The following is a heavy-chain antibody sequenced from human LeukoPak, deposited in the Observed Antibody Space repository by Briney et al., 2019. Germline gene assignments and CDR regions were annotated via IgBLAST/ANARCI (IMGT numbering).Heavy chain of an antibody. D-gene: IGHD3-9*01. CDR3: ARVLFNSGYDY. CDR2: INPNSGET. J-gene: IGHJ4*02. CDR1: GSTFTGAY. Sequence: GASVKVSCTTSGSTFTGAYMHWVRQAPGQGLEWMGWINPNSGETKFAQKFQGRVTLIRDTAISTVYMDLGGLRSDDTAVYYCARVLFNSGYDYWGQGSPVTVSS. V-gene: IGHV1-2*02.